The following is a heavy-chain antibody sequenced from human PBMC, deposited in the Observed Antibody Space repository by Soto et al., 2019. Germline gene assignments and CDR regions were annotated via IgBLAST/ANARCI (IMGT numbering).Heavy chain of an antibody. CDR1: GFTLSGYA. J-gene: IGHJ6*03. Sequence: EVQLAESGGCLAQPGGSLRLSCAASGFTLSGYAMDWVRQAPWKGLEYVSGISSNGVGTYYAKSVQGRFTISRDNSKNTVYLQMGSRRPEYMAVYYCARRARPDFYYMDVWGKGTTVTVSS. CDR2: ISSNGVGT. D-gene: IGHD6-6*01. V-gene: IGHV3-64*01. CDR3: ARRARPDFYYMDV.